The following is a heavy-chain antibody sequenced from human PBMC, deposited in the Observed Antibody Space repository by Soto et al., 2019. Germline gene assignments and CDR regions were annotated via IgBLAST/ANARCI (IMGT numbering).Heavy chain of an antibody. J-gene: IGHJ3*02. CDR2: IIPMFGST. Sequence: QVQLVQSGAEVKKPGSSVKVSCKASGDTFSTFAITWVRQAPGQGLEWLGGIIPMFGSTKYEQKFQGGITITADESTSTVYMELSSLRSEDTAVYYCAREGYCSSGSCSFDGFDIWGQGTMVTVSS. D-gene: IGHD2-15*01. CDR1: GDTFSTFA. CDR3: AREGYCSSGSCSFDGFDI. V-gene: IGHV1-69*01.